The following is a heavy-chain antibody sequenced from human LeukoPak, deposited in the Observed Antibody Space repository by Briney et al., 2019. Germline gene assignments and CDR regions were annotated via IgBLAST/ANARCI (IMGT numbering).Heavy chain of an antibody. Sequence: SETLSLPCTVSGGSISTYYWSWIRQPPGTGLEWIGYIYYSGSSKYNPSLKSRVTISVDTSKNQFSLKLSSVTAADTAVYFCARLSYSNYVDYGGQGTLVTVSS. D-gene: IGHD4-11*01. CDR3: ARLSYSNYVDY. CDR1: GGSISTYY. V-gene: IGHV4-59*08. J-gene: IGHJ4*02. CDR2: IYYSGSS.